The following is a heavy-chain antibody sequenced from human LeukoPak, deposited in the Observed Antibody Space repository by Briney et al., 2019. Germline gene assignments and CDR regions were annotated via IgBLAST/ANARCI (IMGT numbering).Heavy chain of an antibody. V-gene: IGHV3-23*01. CDR1: GFTLSSYS. CDR2: ISANDVTT. J-gene: IGHJ4*02. D-gene: IGHD6-13*01. Sequence: PGGSLRLSCAASGFTLSSYSMSWVRQAPGKGLEWFSSISANDVTTYYADSVKGRFTISRDNSKNILYLQMNNLRAEDTAIYYCARGSGGAAAGTDYWGQGTLVTVSS. CDR3: ARGSGGAAAGTDY.